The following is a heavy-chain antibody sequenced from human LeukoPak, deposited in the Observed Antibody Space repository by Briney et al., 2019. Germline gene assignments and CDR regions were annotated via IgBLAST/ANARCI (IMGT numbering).Heavy chain of an antibody. J-gene: IGHJ4*02. Sequence: SETLSLPCTVSGGSISSGGYYWSWIRQHPGKGLEWIGYIYYSGSTYYNPSLKSRVTISVDTSKNQFSLKLSSVTAADTAVYYGARGGRWFGELLFEDFGGQGTLVTVSS. D-gene: IGHD3-10*01. CDR1: GGSISSGGYY. V-gene: IGHV4-31*03. CDR2: IYYSGST. CDR3: ARGGRWFGELLFEDF.